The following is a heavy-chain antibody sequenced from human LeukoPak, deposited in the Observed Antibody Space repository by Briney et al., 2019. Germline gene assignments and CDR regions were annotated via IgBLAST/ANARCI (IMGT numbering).Heavy chain of an antibody. V-gene: IGHV4-59*01. Sequence: TSETLSLTCSVYGGSFSGYYWSWIRQPPGKGLEGIGYIYYSGSTNYNPSLKSRVTISVDTSKNQFSLKLSSVTAADTAVYYCASSGLAPYYFDYWGQGTLVTVSS. J-gene: IGHJ4*02. CDR3: ASSGLAPYYFDY. D-gene: IGHD6-19*01. CDR2: IYYSGST. CDR1: GGSFSGYY.